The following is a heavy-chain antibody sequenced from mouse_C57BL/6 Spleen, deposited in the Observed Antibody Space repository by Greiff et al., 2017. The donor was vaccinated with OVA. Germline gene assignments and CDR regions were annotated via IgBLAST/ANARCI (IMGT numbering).Heavy chain of an antibody. V-gene: IGHV1-26*01. CDR2: INPNNGGT. J-gene: IGHJ3*01. CDR3: ARSYYYGSSYEAWFAY. CDR1: GYTFTDYY. Sequence: EVKLMESGPELVKPGASVKISCKASGYTFTDYYMNWVKQSHGKSLEWIGDINPNNGGTSYNQKFKGKATLTVDKSSSTAYMELRSLTSEDSAVYYCARSYYYGSSYEAWFAYWGQGTLVTVSA. D-gene: IGHD1-1*01.